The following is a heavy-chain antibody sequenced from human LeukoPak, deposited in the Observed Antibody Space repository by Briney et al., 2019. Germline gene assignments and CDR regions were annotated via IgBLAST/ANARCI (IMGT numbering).Heavy chain of an antibody. J-gene: IGHJ4*02. CDR2: IYHSGTT. CDR1: GGSISSGDYY. CDR3: ASRMLRGVTYYFDY. D-gene: IGHD3-10*01. V-gene: IGHV4-30-4*08. Sequence: PSETLSLTCTVSGGSISSGDYYWSWIRQPPGKGLEWIGYIYHSGTTYYNPSLNSRVIISVDTSKNQFSLKLSSVTAADTAVYYCASRMLRGVTYYFDYWGQGTLVTVSS.